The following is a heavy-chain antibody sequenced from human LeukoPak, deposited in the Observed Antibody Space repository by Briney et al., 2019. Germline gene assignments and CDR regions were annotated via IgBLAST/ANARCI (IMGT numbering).Heavy chain of an antibody. CDR1: GFTFSSYA. D-gene: IGHD3-16*01. V-gene: IGHV3-23*01. J-gene: IGHJ3*01. Sequence: PGGSLRLSCGASGFTFSSYAMSWVRQAPGKGLEWVSGISGSGGSTYYANSVKGRFTLSRDNSKNTLHMQMNRLRVEDTAVYYCAKDVFPFVDAFDVWGQGTMVTVSS. CDR3: AKDVFPFVDAFDV. CDR2: ISGSGGST.